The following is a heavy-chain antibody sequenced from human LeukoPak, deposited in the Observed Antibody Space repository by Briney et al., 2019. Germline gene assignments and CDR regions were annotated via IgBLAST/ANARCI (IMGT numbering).Heavy chain of an antibody. CDR3: ARGGVWLREVDY. D-gene: IGHD5-18*01. CDR2: IYYSGST. CDR1: GGSISSGDYY. Sequence: SETLSLTCTVSGGSISSGDYYWSWIRQPPGKGLEWIGYIYYSGSTYYNPSLKGRVTISVDTSKNQFSLKLSSVTAADTAVYYCARGGVWLREVDYWGQGTLVTVSS. J-gene: IGHJ4*02. V-gene: IGHV4-30-4*01.